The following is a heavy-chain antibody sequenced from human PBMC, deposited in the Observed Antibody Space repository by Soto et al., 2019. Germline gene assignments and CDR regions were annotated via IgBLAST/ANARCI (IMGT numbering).Heavy chain of an antibody. CDR1: GYTFTSYY. CDR3: ARAAAPGSGRRVDV. D-gene: IGHD6-13*01. V-gene: IGHV1-46*01. CDR2: INPNGGSA. Sequence: QVQLVQSGAEVKNPGASVKVSCKSSGYTFTSYYLHWVRQAPGQGREWMGVINPNGGSATYAQTFQGRVTMTSDTSSNTVYMELGSLISEDMAVYYCARAAAPGSGRRVDVWGQGTTVIVSS. J-gene: IGHJ6*02.